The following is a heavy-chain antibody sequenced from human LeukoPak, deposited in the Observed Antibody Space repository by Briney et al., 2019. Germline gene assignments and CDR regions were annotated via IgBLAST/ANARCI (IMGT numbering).Heavy chain of an antibody. V-gene: IGHV3-7*03. CDR2: IKQDGSDR. Sequence: GGSLRLSCATSGFSFSNAWMNWVRQAPGTGLEWVANIKQDGSDRNYVTSVRGRFTISRDNAESSLFLQMNSLRAEDTAVYYRVRNLAVAGTCFDSWGQGTLVTVSS. J-gene: IGHJ4*02. D-gene: IGHD6-19*01. CDR3: VRNLAVAGTCFDS. CDR1: GFSFSNAW.